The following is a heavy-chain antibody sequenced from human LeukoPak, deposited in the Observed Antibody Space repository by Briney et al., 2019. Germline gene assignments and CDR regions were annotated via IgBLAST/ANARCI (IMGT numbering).Heavy chain of an antibody. Sequence: PGGSLRLSCAASGFTVSSNYMSWVRQAPGKGLEWVSVIYSGGSTYYADSVKGRFTISRDNAKNSLYLQMNSLRAEDTAVYYCARGEWFGESPIDYWGQGTLVTVSS. V-gene: IGHV3-53*01. D-gene: IGHD3-10*01. J-gene: IGHJ4*02. CDR2: IYSGGST. CDR3: ARGEWFGESPIDY. CDR1: GFTVSSNY.